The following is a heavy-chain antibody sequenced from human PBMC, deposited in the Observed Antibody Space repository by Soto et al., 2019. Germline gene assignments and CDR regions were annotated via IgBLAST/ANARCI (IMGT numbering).Heavy chain of an antibody. V-gene: IGHV3-9*01. J-gene: IGHJ6*02. CDR1: GFTVDDYA. D-gene: IGHD5-18*01. CDR3: AKDIGAGYSYGLGDPYNYYGMDV. CDR2: ISWNGCNI. Sequence: LILSFSASGFTVDDYARYWVRRAPGKGLEWVSGISWNGCNIGYADSVQGRFTISRDNAKSSLYLQMNSLRTEDTALYYCAKDIGAGYSYGLGDPYNYYGMDVWGQGTTVTVSS.